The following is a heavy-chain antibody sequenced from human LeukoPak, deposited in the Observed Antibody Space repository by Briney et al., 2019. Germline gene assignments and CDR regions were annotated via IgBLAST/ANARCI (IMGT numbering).Heavy chain of an antibody. CDR3: ARDFSGSYGNFDY. D-gene: IGHD1-26*01. Sequence: SETLSLTCAVSGGSISSGGYSWSWIRQPPGKGLEWIGYIYHSGSTYYNPSLKSRVTISVDTSKNQFSLKLSSVTAADTAVYYCARDFSGSYGNFDYWGQGTLVTVSS. J-gene: IGHJ4*02. CDR1: GGSISSGGYS. V-gene: IGHV4-30-2*01. CDR2: IYHSGST.